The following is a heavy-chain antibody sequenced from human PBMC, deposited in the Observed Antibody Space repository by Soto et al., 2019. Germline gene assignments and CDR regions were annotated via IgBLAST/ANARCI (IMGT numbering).Heavy chain of an antibody. CDR2: IYYSGST. CDR3: ARLSRGHYASGTPIDY. CDR1: GGSISSSSYY. Sequence: SSETLSLTCTVSGGSISSSSYYWGWIRQPPGKVLEWIGSIYYSGSTYYNPSLKSRVTISVDTSNNQFSLKLSSVTSLDPAVYYSARLSRGHYASGTPIDYWAQGTLVPVSS. V-gene: IGHV4-39*01. J-gene: IGHJ4*02. D-gene: IGHD3-10*01.